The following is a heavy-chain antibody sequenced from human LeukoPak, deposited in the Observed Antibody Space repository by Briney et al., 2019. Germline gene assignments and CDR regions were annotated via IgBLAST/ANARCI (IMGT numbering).Heavy chain of an antibody. J-gene: IGHJ4*02. Sequence: GGSLRLSCAASGFTFSDAWMTWVRQAPGKGLECVGFIQSKTDGGTTDSATPVKGRFTVSRDDSKNTLYLQMNSLKTEDTAVYYCTTSSSQLDHWGQGTLVTVSS. D-gene: IGHD6-6*01. V-gene: IGHV3-15*01. CDR1: GFTFSDAW. CDR2: IQSKTDGGTT. CDR3: TTSSSQLDH.